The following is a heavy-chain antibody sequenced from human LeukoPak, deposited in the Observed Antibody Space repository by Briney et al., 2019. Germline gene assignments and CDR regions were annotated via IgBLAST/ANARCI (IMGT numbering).Heavy chain of an antibody. CDR1: GGTFSSYT. CDR3: AIDEPNYAPYDFDY. V-gene: IGHV1-69*04. CDR2: IIPILGIA. D-gene: IGHD4/OR15-4a*01. Sequence: SVKVSCKASGGTFSSYTISWVRQAPGQGLEWMGRIIPILGIANYAQKFQGRVTITADKSTSTAYMELSSLKIEDTAVYYCAIDEPNYAPYDFDYWGQGTLVTVSS. J-gene: IGHJ4*02.